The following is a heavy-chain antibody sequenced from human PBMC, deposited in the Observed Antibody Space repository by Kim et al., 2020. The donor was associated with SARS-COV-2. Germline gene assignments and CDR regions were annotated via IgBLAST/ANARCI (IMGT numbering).Heavy chain of an antibody. J-gene: IGHJ1*01. CDR2: IRSKPKSYAT. CDR1: GFIFSDST. CDR3: ATYRDYSFNH. V-gene: IGHV3-73*01. D-gene: IGHD4-17*01. Sequence: GGSLRLSCAASGFIFSDSTIHWVRQASGKGLEWVARIRSKPKSYATEDTVSGRGRFTVSKDDSKKTPYLKMIGLKTEDTAVYDCATYRDYSFNHCGQG.